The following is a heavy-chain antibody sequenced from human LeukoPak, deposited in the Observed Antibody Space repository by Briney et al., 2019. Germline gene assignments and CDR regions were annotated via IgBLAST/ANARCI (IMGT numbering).Heavy chain of an antibody. V-gene: IGHV1-8*03. CDR2: MNPNSGNT. Sequence: ASVKVSCKASGYTFTSYDINWVRQATGQGLEWMGWMNPNSGNTGYAQKFQGRVTITRNTSISTAYMELSSLRSEDTAVYYCAKGSGYEAQYYYYYMDVWGKGTTVTISS. J-gene: IGHJ6*03. CDR3: AKGSGYEAQYYYYYMDV. D-gene: IGHD5-12*01. CDR1: GYTFTSYD.